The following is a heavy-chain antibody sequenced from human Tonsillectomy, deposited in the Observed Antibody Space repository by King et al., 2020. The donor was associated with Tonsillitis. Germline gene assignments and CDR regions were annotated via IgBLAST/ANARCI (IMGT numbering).Heavy chain of an antibody. CDR3: AKEIAYSSSSGGWFDP. CDR2: ITWNSGNI. V-gene: IGHV3-9*01. J-gene: IGHJ5*02. CDR1: GFIFDDYA. D-gene: IGHD6-6*01. Sequence: QLVQSGGGLVQPGRSLRLSCAASGFIFDDYAMHWVRQAPGKGLEWVSGITWNSGNIGYADSVKGRFTISRDNAKNSLYLQMNSLRAEDTALYYWAKEIAYSSSSGGWFDPWGQGTLVTVSS.